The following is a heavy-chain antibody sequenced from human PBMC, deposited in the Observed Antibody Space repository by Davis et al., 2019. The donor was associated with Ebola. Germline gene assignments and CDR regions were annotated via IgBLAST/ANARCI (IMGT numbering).Heavy chain of an antibody. V-gene: IGHV3-23*01. D-gene: IGHD1-26*01. CDR2: TSGSGGST. CDR3: ARDSGMYVSFDY. J-gene: IGHJ4*02. CDR1: GFTFSSYG. Sequence: GESLKISCAASGFTFSSYGMNWVRQAPGKGLEWVSGTSGSGGSTFYADSVKGRFTISRDNSKNTLFLQMSSLRDEDTAVYYCARDSGMYVSFDYWGRGTLVTVSS.